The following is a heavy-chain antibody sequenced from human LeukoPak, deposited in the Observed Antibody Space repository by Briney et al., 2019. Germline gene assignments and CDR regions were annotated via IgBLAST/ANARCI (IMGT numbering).Heavy chain of an antibody. CDR2: INHSGST. D-gene: IGHD5-18*01. V-gene: IGHV4-34*01. J-gene: IGHJ4*02. CDR3: ARDEPRTQAMVFDY. CDR1: GGSFSGYD. Sequence: SETLSLTCAVYGGSFSGYDWSWIRQPPGKGLEGIGEINHSGSTNYTPSLKSRVTISVDTSKNQLSLKLNSVTAADTAVYFCARDEPRTQAMVFDYWGQGTLVTVSS.